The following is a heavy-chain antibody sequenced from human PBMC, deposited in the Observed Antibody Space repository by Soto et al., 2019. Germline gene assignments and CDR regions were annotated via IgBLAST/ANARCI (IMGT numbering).Heavy chain of an antibody. V-gene: IGHV3-23*01. D-gene: IGHD3-10*02. CDR1: GFTFSSYA. Sequence: GGSLRLSCAASGFTFSSYAMSWVRQAPGEGLEWVSAISGSGGSTYYADSVKGRFTISRDNSKNTLYLQMNSLRAEDTAVYYCAKGPYYYVLGGWFDPWGQGTLVTVSS. J-gene: IGHJ5*02. CDR3: AKGPYYYVLGGWFDP. CDR2: ISGSGGST.